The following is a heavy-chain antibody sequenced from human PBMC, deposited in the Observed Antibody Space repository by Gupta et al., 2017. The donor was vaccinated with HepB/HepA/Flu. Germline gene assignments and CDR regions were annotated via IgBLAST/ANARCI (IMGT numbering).Heavy chain of an antibody. V-gene: IGHV3-33*01. CDR2: IWYDGSQK. J-gene: IGHJ4*01. CDR1: GFIFSNFG. CDR3: VRGDGY. Sequence: QVQLVESGGGVVQPGKSLRLSCVASGFIFSNFGIHWVRQSPGKGLEWVAVIWYDGSQKYYRDSVKGRFTISRDNMKNMVYLQMNSRRVDDTALYYCVRGDGYWGPGTQVTVS.